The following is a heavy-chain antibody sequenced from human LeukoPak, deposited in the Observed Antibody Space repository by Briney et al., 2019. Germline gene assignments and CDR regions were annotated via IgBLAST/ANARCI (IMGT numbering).Heavy chain of an antibody. V-gene: IGHV3-23*01. CDR3: AKVPIAVSGPGYYFDY. CDR1: GFTFSSYG. J-gene: IGHJ4*02. D-gene: IGHD6-19*01. CDR2: ISGSGGST. Sequence: GGSLRLSCAASGFTFSSYGMSWVRQAPGKGLEWVSAISGSGGSTYYADSVKGRFTISRDNSKNTLYLQMNSLRAEDTAVYYCAKVPIAVSGPGYYFDYWGQGTLVTVSS.